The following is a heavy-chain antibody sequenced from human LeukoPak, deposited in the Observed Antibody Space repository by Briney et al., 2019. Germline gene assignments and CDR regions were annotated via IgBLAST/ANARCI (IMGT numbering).Heavy chain of an antibody. D-gene: IGHD1-14*01. CDR2: IKHKADSYTT. V-gene: IGHV3-72*01. CDR3: VRLWDRWFDS. J-gene: IGHJ5*01. CDR1: GFTFSDHY. Sequence: GGSLRLSCAASGFTFSDHYMDWVRQAPGKGLEWVGRIKHKADSYTTEYAASVKGRFTISRDDSKNSLYLQMNSLKTEDTAVYYCVRLWDRWFDSWGQGTLVTVFS.